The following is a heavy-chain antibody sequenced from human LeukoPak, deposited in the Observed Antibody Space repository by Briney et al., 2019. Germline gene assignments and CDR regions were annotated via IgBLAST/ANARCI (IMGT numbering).Heavy chain of an antibody. Sequence: GGSLRLSCAASGFTFSSYEMNWVRQAPGKGLEWVSYISSSGSTIYYADSVKGRFTISRDNAKNSLYLQMNSLRAEDTAVYYCARFHLSYAYVWGSYRYDYYFDYWGQGTLVTVSS. CDR3: ARFHLSYAYVWGSYRYDYYFDY. V-gene: IGHV3-48*03. J-gene: IGHJ4*02. CDR2: ISSSGSTI. D-gene: IGHD3-16*02. CDR1: GFTFSSYE.